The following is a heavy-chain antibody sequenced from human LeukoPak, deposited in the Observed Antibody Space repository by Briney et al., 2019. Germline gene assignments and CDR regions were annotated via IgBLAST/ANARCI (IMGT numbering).Heavy chain of an antibody. Sequence: PGGSLRLSCAASGLTFSDYWMNWVRQAPGKGLEWVANINQDGSENYYVDSVKGRFTISRDNAKNSLYLQMSSLRAEDTAVYYCVAMDFDYWGQGPLVTVSS. D-gene: IGHD2-8*01. CDR3: VAMDFDY. CDR2: INQDGSEN. J-gene: IGHJ4*02. CDR1: GLTFSDYW. V-gene: IGHV3-7*01.